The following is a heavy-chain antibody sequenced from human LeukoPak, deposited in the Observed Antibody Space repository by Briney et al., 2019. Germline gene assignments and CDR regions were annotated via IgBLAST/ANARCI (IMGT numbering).Heavy chain of an antibody. D-gene: IGHD4-17*01. Sequence: SETLSLTCTVSGGSINTYWGWIRQPPGKGLEWIGHIYYSGSTKYSPSLKSRVTMSVDTSKNQFSLKLSSVTAADTAVYYCARLGVRDYYYYYMDVWGKGTTVTISS. V-gene: IGHV4-59*12. CDR3: ARLGVRDYYYYYMDV. CDR2: IYYSGST. CDR1: GGSINTY. J-gene: IGHJ6*03.